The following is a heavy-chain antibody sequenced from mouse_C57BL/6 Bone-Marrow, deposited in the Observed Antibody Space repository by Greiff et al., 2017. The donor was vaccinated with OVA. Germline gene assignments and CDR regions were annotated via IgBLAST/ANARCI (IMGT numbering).Heavy chain of an antibody. CDR1: GYTFTSYW. Sequence: VQLQQPGAELVRPGSSVKLSCKASGYTFTSYWMDWVKQRPGQGLEWIGNIYPSDSETHYNQKFKDKATLTVDKSSSTAYMQLSSLTSEASAVYYGARGTTDDGYYAYFDYWGQGTTLTVSS. J-gene: IGHJ2*01. D-gene: IGHD2-3*01. CDR2: IYPSDSET. V-gene: IGHV1-61*01. CDR3: ARGTTDDGYYAYFDY.